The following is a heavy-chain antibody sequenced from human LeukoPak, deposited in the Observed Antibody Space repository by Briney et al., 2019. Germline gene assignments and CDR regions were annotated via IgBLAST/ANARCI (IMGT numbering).Heavy chain of an antibody. CDR3: AKGGEMATF. J-gene: IGHJ4*02. V-gene: IGHV3-23*01. CDR1: GFTFSSYS. Sequence: GGSLRLSCAASGFTFSSYSMSWVRQAPGKGREGVSAISVSGGSTYYADSLKGRFTISRDNSKNALYLQMKSLGAEDTDVYYCAKGGEMATFWGQGTLVTVSS. CDR2: ISVSGGST. D-gene: IGHD5-24*01.